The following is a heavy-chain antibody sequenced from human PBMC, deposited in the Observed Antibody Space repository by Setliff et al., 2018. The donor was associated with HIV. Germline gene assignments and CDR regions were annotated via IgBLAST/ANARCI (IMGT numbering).Heavy chain of an antibody. J-gene: IGHJ3*02. CDR2: IGQDGSEK. CDR3: ARDDSNGNTDAFDI. D-gene: IGHD5-18*01. CDR1: RFDFNNYW. Sequence: GSLRLSCAASRFDFNNYWMCWVRQAPGKGLEWVANIGQDGSEKNYVDSVKGRFTISRDNAKNSMDLQMTSLRAEDTAVYYCARDDSNGNTDAFDIWGQGTTVTVSS. V-gene: IGHV3-7*03.